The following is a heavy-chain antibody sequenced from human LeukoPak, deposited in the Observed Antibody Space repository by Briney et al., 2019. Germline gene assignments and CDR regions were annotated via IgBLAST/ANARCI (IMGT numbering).Heavy chain of an antibody. CDR3: ARPKYYYDSSGYFVQYYFDY. D-gene: IGHD3-22*01. CDR2: INPNSGGT. V-gene: IGHV1-2*02. Sequence: ASVKVSCKASGYTFTGYYMHWVRQAPGQGLEWMGWINPNSGGTNYAQKFQGRVTMTRDRSISTAYMEPSRLRSDDTAVYYCARPKYYYDSSGYFVQYYFDYWGQGTLVTVSS. CDR1: GYTFTGYY. J-gene: IGHJ4*02.